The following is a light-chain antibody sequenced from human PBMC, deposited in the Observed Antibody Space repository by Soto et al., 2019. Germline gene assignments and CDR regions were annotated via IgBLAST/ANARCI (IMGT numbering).Light chain of an antibody. CDR3: QQRNVWPPIT. Sequence: EVVATQSPATLSVSPGERATLSCSASQSIRTSLAWYQQKPGQAPRLVIFDASNRANGVPARFGGSGSGTDFTLTINSLEPEDFAVYYCQQRNVWPPITFGQGTRLEIK. CDR1: QSIRTS. CDR2: DAS. V-gene: IGKV3-11*01. J-gene: IGKJ5*01.